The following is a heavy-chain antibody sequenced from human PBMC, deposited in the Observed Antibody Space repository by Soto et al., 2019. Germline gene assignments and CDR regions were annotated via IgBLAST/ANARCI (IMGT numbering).Heavy chain of an antibody. J-gene: IGHJ5*02. CDR3: VRDRYSSSGWFDP. Sequence: SETLSLTCVISGDSGSSYSAACNWIMHSPSGGLEWLGRTYYRSRFCSEYAESVKSRIIINPDTSKNKFSLQLKSVTPEDTAVYYCVRDRYSSSGWFDPWGQGTTVTVSS. CDR2: TYYRSRFCS. V-gene: IGHV6-1*01. D-gene: IGHD3-10*01. CDR1: GDSGSSYSAA.